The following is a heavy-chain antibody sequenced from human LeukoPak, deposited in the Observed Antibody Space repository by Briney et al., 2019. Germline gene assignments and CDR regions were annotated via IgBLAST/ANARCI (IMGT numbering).Heavy chain of an antibody. Sequence: PSETLSPTCTVSGGSISSSSYYWGWIRQPPGKGLEWIGSIYYSGSTYYNPSLKSRVTISVDTSKNQFSLKLSSVTAADTAVYYCASRDCSGGSCYLHGWFDPWGQGTLVTVSS. V-gene: IGHV4-39*01. CDR2: IYYSGST. D-gene: IGHD2-15*01. J-gene: IGHJ5*02. CDR3: ASRDCSGGSCYLHGWFDP. CDR1: GGSISSSSYY.